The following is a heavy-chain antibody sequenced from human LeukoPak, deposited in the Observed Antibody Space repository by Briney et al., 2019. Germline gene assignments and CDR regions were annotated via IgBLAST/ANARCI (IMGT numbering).Heavy chain of an antibody. D-gene: IGHD5-18*01. CDR1: GGSIRSGSYY. Sequence: SQTLSLTCTVSGGSIRSGSYYWSWLRQPAGKGLEWIGHIYTRGTTNYNPCVKSRVTVSLDTCTNQISLKLSSVTAADTDIYSCARVYTVMGATTVDHYHYYMDVWGKGTTVTVSS. CDR2: IYTRGTT. CDR3: ARVYTVMGATTVDHYHYYMDV. V-gene: IGHV4-61*09. J-gene: IGHJ6*03.